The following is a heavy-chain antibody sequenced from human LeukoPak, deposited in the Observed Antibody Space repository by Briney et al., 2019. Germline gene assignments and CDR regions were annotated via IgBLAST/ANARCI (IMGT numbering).Heavy chain of an antibody. Sequence: PGGSLRLSCAASGFTFSGYSMNWVRQAPGKGLEWVSYISSSSSTIYYADSVKGRFTISRDNAKNSLYLQMNSLRAEDTAVYYCARDPRYYYYMDVWGKGTTVTVSS. V-gene: IGHV3-48*01. CDR3: ARDPRYYYYMDV. CDR1: GFTFSGYS. CDR2: ISSSSSTI. J-gene: IGHJ6*03.